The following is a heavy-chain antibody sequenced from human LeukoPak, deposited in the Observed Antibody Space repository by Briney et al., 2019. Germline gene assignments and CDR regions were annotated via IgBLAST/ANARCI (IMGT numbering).Heavy chain of an antibody. CDR3: GIDPNGDYIGAFDF. J-gene: IGHJ3*01. V-gene: IGHV3-23*01. Sequence: GGSLGLSCVASGIAFRNYAMTWVRQAPGKGLEWVPSITGSGTTTRYADSVKGRFTISRDNSVGTLYLQLNSLSAADTAVYYCGIDPNGDYIGAFDFWGQGTKVTASS. D-gene: IGHD4-17*01. CDR2: ITGSGTTT. CDR1: GIAFRNYA.